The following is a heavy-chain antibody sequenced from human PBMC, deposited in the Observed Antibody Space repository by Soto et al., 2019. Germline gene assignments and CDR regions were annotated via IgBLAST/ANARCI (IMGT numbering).Heavy chain of an antibody. CDR3: ARGGARLAKYFDY. D-gene: IGHD1-26*01. Sequence: SETLSLTCTVSGGSISSGCYYWSWIRQHPGKGLEWIGYIYYSGSTYYNPSLKSRVTISVDTSKNQFSLKLSSVTAADTAVYYCARGGARLAKYFDYWGQGTLVTVSS. CDR1: GGSISSGCYY. V-gene: IGHV4-31*02. J-gene: IGHJ4*02. CDR2: IYYSGST.